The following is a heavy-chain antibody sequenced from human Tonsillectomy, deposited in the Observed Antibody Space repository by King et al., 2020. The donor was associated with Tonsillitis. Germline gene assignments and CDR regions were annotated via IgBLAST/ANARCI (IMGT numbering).Heavy chain of an antibody. D-gene: IGHD2-2*01. CDR1: GYTFSNYG. Sequence: QLVQSGAEVKKPGASVKVSCKASGYTFSNYGINWVRQAPGQGPEWMGWITAYNGNTNYAQKFQDRLTMTTDTSTSTAYMELRSLRSDDTAVDYCARDALDCSSTSCYFYQYYDIDAWGKGTTVTVSS. V-gene: IGHV1-18*01. CDR3: ARDALDCSSTSCYFYQYYDIDA. J-gene: IGHJ6*04. CDR2: ITAYNGNT.